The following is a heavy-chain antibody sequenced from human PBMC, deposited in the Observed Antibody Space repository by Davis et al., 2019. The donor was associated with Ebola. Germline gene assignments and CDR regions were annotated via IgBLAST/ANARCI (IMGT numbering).Heavy chain of an antibody. Sequence: GGSLRLSCAASGFTFSSYAMHWVRQAPGKGLEWVAVISYDGSNKYYADSVKGRFTISRDNSKNTLYLQMNSLRAEDTAVYYCAKDITMIGKYYFDNWGQGTLVTVSS. CDR2: ISYDGSNK. J-gene: IGHJ4*02. D-gene: IGHD3-22*01. CDR1: GFTFSSYA. CDR3: AKDITMIGKYYFDN. V-gene: IGHV3-30-3*01.